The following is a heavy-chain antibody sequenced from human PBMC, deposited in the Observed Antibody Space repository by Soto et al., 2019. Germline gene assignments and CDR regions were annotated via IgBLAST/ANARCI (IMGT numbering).Heavy chain of an antibody. Sequence: EVQLLESGGGLVQPGGSLRLSCAASGFTFSSYAMSWVRQAPGKGLEWVSAISGSGGSTYYADSVKGRFTISRDNSKNTLYLQMNSLRAEDTAVYYCAKDRPLADIVVVPAAPRMDVWSQGTTVTVSS. CDR3: AKDRPLADIVVVPAAPRMDV. J-gene: IGHJ6*02. CDR2: ISGSGGST. CDR1: GFTFSSYA. V-gene: IGHV3-23*01. D-gene: IGHD2-2*01.